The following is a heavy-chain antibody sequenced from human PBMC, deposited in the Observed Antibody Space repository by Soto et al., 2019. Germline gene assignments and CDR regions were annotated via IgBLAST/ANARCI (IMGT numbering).Heavy chain of an antibody. J-gene: IGHJ4*02. Sequence: GGSLRLSCATSGFIFSTCAMSWVRQAPGKGLEWVSGISGSGGSAYYADSVKGRFSISRDNSKNTLYLQMNSLRAEDTAIYYCAKGQGVAATRPLLFEYWGQGILVTVSS. V-gene: IGHV3-23*01. CDR1: GFIFSTCA. CDR2: ISGSGGSA. D-gene: IGHD2-15*01. CDR3: AKGQGVAATRPLLFEY.